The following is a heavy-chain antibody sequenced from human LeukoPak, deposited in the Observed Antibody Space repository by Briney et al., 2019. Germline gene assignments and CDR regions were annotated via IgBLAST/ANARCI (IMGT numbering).Heavy chain of an antibody. J-gene: IGHJ4*02. CDR1: GFTFSRYT. CDR2: INSNGRST. CDR3: ARELDGSGSFDY. D-gene: IGHD3-10*01. Sequence: GGSLRLSCAASGFTFSRYTMHWVRQPPGKRLEYFSAINSNGRSTYYADSVTGRFTLSSDNSRNTRYLQMGSLRIEDTAVYYCARELDGSGSFDYWGQGTLVTVSS. V-gene: IGHV3-64*02.